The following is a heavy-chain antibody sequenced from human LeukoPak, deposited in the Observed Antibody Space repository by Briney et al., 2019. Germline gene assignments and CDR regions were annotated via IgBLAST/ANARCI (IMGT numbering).Heavy chain of an antibody. J-gene: IGHJ4*02. Sequence: ASVKVSCKASGYTFTDYYIHWVRQAPGHGLEWMGWINPKNGDTDIAQKFGGLVTMTRDTSIATAFLDLTRLTSDDTAVYYCAKEGPSGWAPNFGAPGTRVTVSS. CDR2: INPKNGDT. CDR1: GYTFTDYY. CDR3: AKEGPSGWAPNF. D-gene: IGHD6-19*01. V-gene: IGHV1-2*04.